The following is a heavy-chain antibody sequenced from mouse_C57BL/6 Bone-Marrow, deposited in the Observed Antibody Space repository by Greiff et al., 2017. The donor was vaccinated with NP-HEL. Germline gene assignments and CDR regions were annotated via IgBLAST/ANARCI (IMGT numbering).Heavy chain of an antibody. V-gene: IGHV1-64*01. J-gene: IGHJ1*03. CDR1: GYTFTSYW. D-gene: IGHD1-1*01. CDR3: ARPGSGYWYFDV. Sequence: QVHVKQPGAELVKPGASVKLSCKASGYTFTSYWMHWVKQRPGQGLEWIGMIHPNSGSTNYNEKFKSKATLTVDKSSSTAYMQLSSLTSEDSAVYSCARPGSGYWYFDVWGTGTTVTVSS. CDR2: IHPNSGST.